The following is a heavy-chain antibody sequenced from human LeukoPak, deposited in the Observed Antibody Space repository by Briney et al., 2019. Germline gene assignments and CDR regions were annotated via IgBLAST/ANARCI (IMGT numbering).Heavy chain of an antibody. CDR3: ARGRTTLVRTIGGMDV. V-gene: IGHV1-8*01. Sequence: APVKVSCKASGYTFTNYDIHWVRQATGQGLEWMGWMNPHSDNTAYAQKFQGRVTMTRNTSISTAYMELTSLRSEDTAVYYCARGRTTLVRTIGGMDVWGQGTTVTVSS. D-gene: IGHD3-10*01. J-gene: IGHJ6*02. CDR1: GYTFTNYD. CDR2: MNPHSDNT.